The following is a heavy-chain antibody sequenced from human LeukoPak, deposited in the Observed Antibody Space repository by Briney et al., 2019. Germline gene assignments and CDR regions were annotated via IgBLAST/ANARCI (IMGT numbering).Heavy chain of an antibody. V-gene: IGHV3-48*02. CDR1: GFTFRSYS. CDR2: ISSSSSTI. CDR3: ARWAYGMDV. J-gene: IGHJ6*02. Sequence: GGSLRLSCAASGFTFRSYSMNWVRQAPGKGLEWVSYISSSSSTIYYADSVKGRFTVSRDNAKNSLYLQMISLRDEDTAVYYCARWAYGMDVWGQGTTVTVSS.